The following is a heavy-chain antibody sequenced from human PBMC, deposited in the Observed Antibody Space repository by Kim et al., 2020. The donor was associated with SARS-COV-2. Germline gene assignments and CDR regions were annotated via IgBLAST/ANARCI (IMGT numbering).Heavy chain of an antibody. Sequence: ASVKVSCKASGFTFTAYTMHWVRQAPGQRLEWMGSINGGNGNTKYSQKFQGRVTITRDTSATTAYLELSSLKSEDTAVYYCSRDLITARLFDYWGQGTPV. J-gene: IGHJ4*02. V-gene: IGHV1-3*01. D-gene: IGHD5-18*01. CDR2: INGGNGNT. CDR1: GFTFTAYT. CDR3: SRDLITARLFDY.